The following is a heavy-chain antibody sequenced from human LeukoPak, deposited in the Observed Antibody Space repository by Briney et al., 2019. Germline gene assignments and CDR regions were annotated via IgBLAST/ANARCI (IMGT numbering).Heavy chain of an antibody. J-gene: IGHJ4*02. D-gene: IGHD6-13*01. CDR3: AKFGRAAADNFDY. CDR1: GFTFSSYG. Sequence: PGGSLRLSCAASGFTFSSYGMHWVRQAPGKGLEWVAFIRYDGSNKYYADSVKGRFTISRDNSKNTLYLQMNSLRAEDTAVYYCAKFGRAAADNFDYWGQGTLVTVSS. V-gene: IGHV3-30*02. CDR2: IRYDGSNK.